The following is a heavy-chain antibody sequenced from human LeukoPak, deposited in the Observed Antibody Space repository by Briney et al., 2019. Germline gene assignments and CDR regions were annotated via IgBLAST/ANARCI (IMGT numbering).Heavy chain of an antibody. V-gene: IGHV3-21*01. J-gene: IGHJ5*02. D-gene: IGHD2-15*01. Sequence: GGSLRLSCAASGFDFVSYTINWVRQAPGKGLEWVASISGSSDHIYHADSVKGRFTISRENAKNSVYLQMKSLRAEDTAVYFCARDRESDTAVVASATDLWGKGTLVIVSS. CDR1: GFDFVSYT. CDR2: ISGSSDHI. CDR3: ARDRESDTAVVASATDL.